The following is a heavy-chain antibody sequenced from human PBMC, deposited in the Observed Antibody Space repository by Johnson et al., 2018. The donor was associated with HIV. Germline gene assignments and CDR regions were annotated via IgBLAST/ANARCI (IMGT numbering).Heavy chain of an antibody. J-gene: IGHJ3*02. Sequence: QVLLVESGGGVVQPGGSLRLSCAASGFTFSNYIIHWVRRAQGKGLEWVAVISNDGNSKYYTESLKGRITISRDNSMNTLYLQMNSLRPEDTAVYYCASLGYTSGWIVSDDGFDIWGQGTMVTVSS. D-gene: IGHD6-19*01. CDR3: ASLGYTSGWIVSDDGFDI. V-gene: IGHV3-30-3*01. CDR1: GFTFSNYI. CDR2: ISNDGNSK.